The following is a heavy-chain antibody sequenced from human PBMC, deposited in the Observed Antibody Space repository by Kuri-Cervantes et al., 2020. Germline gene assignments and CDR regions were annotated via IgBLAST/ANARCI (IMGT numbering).Heavy chain of an antibody. V-gene: IGHV4-34*01. Sequence: SQTLSLTCAVYGGSFSGYYWSWIRQPPGKGLEWIGEINHSGSTNYNPSLKSRVTISVDTSKNQFSLKLSSVTAADTAVYYCAKDLGSWASYDSRGEAFDIWGQGTMVTVSS. CDR3: AKDLGSWASYDSRGEAFDI. D-gene: IGHD3-22*01. CDR1: GGSFSGYY. CDR2: INHSGST. J-gene: IGHJ3*02.